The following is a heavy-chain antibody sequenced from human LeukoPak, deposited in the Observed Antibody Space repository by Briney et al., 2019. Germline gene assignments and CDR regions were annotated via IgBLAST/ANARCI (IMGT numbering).Heavy chain of an antibody. CDR1: GFTFSSYA. Sequence: PGGSLRLSCAASGFTFSSYAMSWVRQAPGKGLEWVSGISGSGGSTYYADSVKGRFTISRDNSKSTLYLQMNSLRTEDTAVYYCARVGWELLGPFDHWGQGTLVTVPS. J-gene: IGHJ4*02. CDR2: ISGSGGST. D-gene: IGHD1-26*01. CDR3: ARVGWELLGPFDH. V-gene: IGHV3-23*01.